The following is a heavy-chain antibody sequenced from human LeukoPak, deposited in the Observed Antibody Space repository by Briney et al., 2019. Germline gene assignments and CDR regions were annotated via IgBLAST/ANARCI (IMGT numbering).Heavy chain of an antibody. CDR3: ARSYYDFWSLHYYGMDV. V-gene: IGHV1-8*01. D-gene: IGHD3-3*01. CDR2: MNPNSGNT. CDR1: GYTLTSYD. J-gene: IGHJ6*02. Sequence: GASVKVSCKASGYTLTSYDINWVRQATGQGLEWMGWMNPNSGNTGYAQKFQGRVTMTRNTSISTAYMELSSLRSEDTAVYYCARSYYDFWSLHYYGMDVWGQGTTVTVSS.